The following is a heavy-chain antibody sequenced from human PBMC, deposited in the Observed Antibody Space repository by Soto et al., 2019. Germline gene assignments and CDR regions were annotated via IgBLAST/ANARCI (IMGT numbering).Heavy chain of an antibody. CDR2: IIPSVGTA. V-gene: IGHV1-69*06. D-gene: IGHD3-3*01. J-gene: IGHJ6*02. CDR1: GGTFSSYA. CDR3: AREDGGDFWSGYYTRYYGMDV. Sequence: QVQLVQSGAEVKKPGSSVKVSCKASGGTFSSYAISWVRQAPGQGLEWVGGIIPSVGTANYAQKFQGRVTITADKSTSTAYMELSSLRSEDTAVYYCAREDGGDFWSGYYTRYYGMDVWGQGTTVTVSS.